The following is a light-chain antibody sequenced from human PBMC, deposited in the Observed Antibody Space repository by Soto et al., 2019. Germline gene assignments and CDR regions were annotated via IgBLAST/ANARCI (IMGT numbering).Light chain of an antibody. J-gene: IGLJ1*01. CDR3: SSYAGSNNFV. Sequence: QSVLTQPPSASGSPGQSVTISCTGTSSDVGGYNYVSWYQQHPGKAPKHMIYEVSKRPSGVPDRFSGSKSGNTASLTVSGLQAEDEADYYCSSYAGSNNFVFGTGTKLTVL. V-gene: IGLV2-8*01. CDR2: EVS. CDR1: SSDVGGYNY.